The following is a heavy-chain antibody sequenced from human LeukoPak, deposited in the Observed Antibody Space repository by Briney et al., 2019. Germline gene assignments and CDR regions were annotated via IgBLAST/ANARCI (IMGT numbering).Heavy chain of an antibody. J-gene: IGHJ4*02. D-gene: IGHD6-19*01. CDR2: VNLQGST. Sequence: SGTLSLTCGVSGGSITNTNYWTWVRQPPGKGLEWIGEVNLQGSTNYNPSLMGRVAISVDTSKNQFSLKLSSVTAADTAVYYCAHEEGFNVAGVFDYWGQGTLVTVSS. CDR1: GGSITNTNY. CDR3: AHEEGFNVAGVFDY. V-gene: IGHV4-4*02.